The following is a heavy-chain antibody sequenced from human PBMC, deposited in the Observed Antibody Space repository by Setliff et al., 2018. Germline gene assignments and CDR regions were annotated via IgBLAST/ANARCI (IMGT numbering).Heavy chain of an antibody. D-gene: IGHD2-2*01. CDR3: ARGRSSTLINWFDP. CDR2: IIPIFGTA. J-gene: IGHJ5*02. V-gene: IGHV1-69*06. CDR1: GGTFSSYA. Sequence: SVKVSCKASGGTFSSYAISWVRQAPGQGLEWMGRIIPIFGTANYAQKFQGRVTITADKSTGTAYMELSSLRSEDTAVYYCARGRSSTLINWFDPWGQGTLVTVSS.